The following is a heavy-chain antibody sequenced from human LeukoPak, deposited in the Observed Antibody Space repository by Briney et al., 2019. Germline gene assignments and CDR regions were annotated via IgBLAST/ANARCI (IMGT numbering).Heavy chain of an antibody. CDR2: IIPILGIT. CDR1: GGTFSRYG. Sequence: GASVKVSCTASGGTFSRYGISWVRQAPGQGLEWMGRIIPILGITNYAQKFQGRVTITADKSTTTAYMELSSLRSEDTAVYFCARGFESSTSYVSDFDFWGQGSLVTVSS. CDR3: ARGFESSTSYVSDFDF. D-gene: IGHD3-16*01. J-gene: IGHJ4*02. V-gene: IGHV1-69*04.